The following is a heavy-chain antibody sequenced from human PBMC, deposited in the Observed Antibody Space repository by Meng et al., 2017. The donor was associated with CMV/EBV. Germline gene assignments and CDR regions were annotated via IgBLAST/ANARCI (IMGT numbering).Heavy chain of an antibody. Sequence: SETLSLTCTVSGGSTSSYYWSWIRQPPGKGLEWIGYIYYSGSTNYNPSLKSRVTISVDTSKNQFSLKLSSVTAADTAVYYCARVGGHYDFWSGYAQLGYFDYWGQGTLVTVSS. CDR3: ARVGGHYDFWSGYAQLGYFDY. J-gene: IGHJ4*02. D-gene: IGHD3-3*01. CDR2: IYYSGST. V-gene: IGHV4-59*01. CDR1: GGSTSSYY.